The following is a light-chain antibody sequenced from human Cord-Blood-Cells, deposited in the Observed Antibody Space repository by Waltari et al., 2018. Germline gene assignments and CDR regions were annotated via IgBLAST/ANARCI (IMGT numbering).Light chain of an antibody. CDR3: QQYGSSPPLT. CDR1: QGVNSSY. J-gene: IGKJ4*01. CDR2: VAS. Sequence: EIVLTQSPGTLSLSPEEKATLSCRASQGVNSSYLAWYQQKPGQAPRLLIYVASSRATGIPYRFSGSGSGTDFTLTISRLEPEDFAVYYCQQYGSSPPLTFGGGTKVEIK. V-gene: IGKV3-20*01.